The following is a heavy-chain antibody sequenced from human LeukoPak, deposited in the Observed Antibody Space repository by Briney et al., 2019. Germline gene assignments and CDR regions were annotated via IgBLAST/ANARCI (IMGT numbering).Heavy chain of an antibody. CDR3: ARGLYGDYSPTIDY. V-gene: IGHV4-39*07. CDR2: IYYSGST. CDR1: GGSISSSSYY. J-gene: IGHJ4*02. D-gene: IGHD4-17*01. Sequence: SEALSLTCTVSGGSISSSSYYWGWIRQPPGKGLEWIGSIYYSGSTYYNPSLKSRVTISVDTSKNQFSLKLSSVTAADTAVYYCARGLYGDYSPTIDYWGQGTLVTVSS.